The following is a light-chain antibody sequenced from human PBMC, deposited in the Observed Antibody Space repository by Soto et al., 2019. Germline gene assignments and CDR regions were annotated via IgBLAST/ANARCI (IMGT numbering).Light chain of an antibody. CDR1: QSLVHSDGNNY. CDR3: MQATQFPYT. CDR2: KIS. Sequence: DIVMTKTPLSSPVTLGQPASISCRSSQSLVHSDGNNYLSWLQQRPSQPPRLLIYKISNRFSVVPDRFSGSGAGTDFTLKISRVEAEDVGVYYCMQATQFPYTFGQGTKLEIK. J-gene: IGKJ2*01. V-gene: IGKV2-24*01.